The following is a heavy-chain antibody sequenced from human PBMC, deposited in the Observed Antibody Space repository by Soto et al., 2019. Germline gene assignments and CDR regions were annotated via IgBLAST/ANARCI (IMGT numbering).Heavy chain of an antibody. CDR1: GFTFSSYA. CDR3: AKELIRRFDFQS. Sequence: EVQLLESGGGLVQPGGSLRLSCATSGFTFSSYALSWVRQAPGKGLEWVAGISEGGDDTFYTDAVKGRFTISRVNSENTRVLQLNRVRVEDTAVYCCAKELIRRFDFQSWGQGALVTVSS. D-gene: IGHD3-9*01. V-gene: IGHV3-23*01. J-gene: IGHJ4*02. CDR2: ISEGGDDT.